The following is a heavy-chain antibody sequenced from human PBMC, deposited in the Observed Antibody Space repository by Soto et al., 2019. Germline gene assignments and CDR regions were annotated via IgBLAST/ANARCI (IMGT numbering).Heavy chain of an antibody. CDR3: ARGGIQLWFYYYYGMDV. D-gene: IGHD5-18*01. CDR2: INHSGST. V-gene: IGHV4-34*01. CDR1: GGSFSGYY. Sequence: SETLSLTCAVYGGSFSGYYWSWIRQPPGKGLEWIGEINHSGSTNYNPSLKSRVTISVDTSKNQFSLKLSSVTAADTAVYYCARGGIQLWFYYYYGMDVWGQGTTVTVS. J-gene: IGHJ6*02.